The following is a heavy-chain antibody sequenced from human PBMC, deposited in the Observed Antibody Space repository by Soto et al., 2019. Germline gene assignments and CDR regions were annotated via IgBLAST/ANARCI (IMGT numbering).Heavy chain of an antibody. CDR1: GYTFTNFG. V-gene: IGHV1-18*01. D-gene: IGHD2-2*01. Sequence: ASVKVSCKASGYTFTNFGVTWVRRAPGQGLEWMGWISAYTDTPNYAQKFQGRVTMTIDTSTSTAYMDLRSLTSDGTAVYYCARVIPGVEAWFDPWGQGTLVTVSS. CDR2: ISAYTDTP. J-gene: IGHJ5*02. CDR3: ARVIPGVEAWFDP.